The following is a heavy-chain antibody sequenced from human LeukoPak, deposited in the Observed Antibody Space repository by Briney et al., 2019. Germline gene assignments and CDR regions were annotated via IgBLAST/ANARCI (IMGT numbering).Heavy chain of an antibody. D-gene: IGHD5-18*01. Sequence: GGSLRLSCAASGFTFSNYAMHWVRQAPGKGLEWVAVISYDGSNKYYADSVKGRFTISRDNSKNTLYLQMNSLRAEDTAVYYCARAHSYGPTYYFDYWGQGTLVTVSS. CDR2: ISYDGSNK. CDR1: GFTFSNYA. CDR3: ARAHSYGPTYYFDY. J-gene: IGHJ4*02. V-gene: IGHV3-30-3*01.